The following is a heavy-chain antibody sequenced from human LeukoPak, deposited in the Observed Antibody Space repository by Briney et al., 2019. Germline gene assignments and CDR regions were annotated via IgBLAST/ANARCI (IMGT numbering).Heavy chain of an antibody. CDR1: AFTFSTYA. J-gene: IGHJ4*02. Sequence: GGSLRLSCAASAFTFSTYAMSWVRQAPGKGLEWVSAISGSGDGTYYADPVKGRFTISRDNSKNTLYLQMNSLRAEDTAVYYCAKGGLYYSDSWGQGTLVTVSS. V-gene: IGHV3-23*01. CDR3: AKGGLYYSDS. CDR2: ISGSGDGT. D-gene: IGHD3-16*01.